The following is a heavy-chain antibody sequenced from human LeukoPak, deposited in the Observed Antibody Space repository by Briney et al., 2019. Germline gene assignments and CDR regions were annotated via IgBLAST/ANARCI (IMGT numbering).Heavy chain of an antibody. CDR2: ISSNRGST. CDR3: ARQGGLWFGELRPFDY. D-gene: IGHD3-10*01. J-gene: IGHJ4*02. Sequence: GGSLRLSCAASGFTFSSYGMHWVRQAPGKGLEYVSAISSNRGSTYYANSVKGRFTISRDNSKNTLFLQMGSLRGDDMAVYYCARQGGLWFGELRPFDYWGQGTLVTVSS. CDR1: GFTFSSYG. V-gene: IGHV3-64*01.